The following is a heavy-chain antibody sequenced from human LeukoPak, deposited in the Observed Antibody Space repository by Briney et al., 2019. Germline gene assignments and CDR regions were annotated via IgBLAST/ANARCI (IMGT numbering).Heavy chain of an antibody. Sequence: GGSLRLSCAASGFTFSSHGMHWVRQAPGKGLEWVSIIWYDGSDKYYADSVKGRFTISRDNSKNTLYLQMYSLRAEDTAVYYCARDGGYHSSGPFDYWGQGTLVTVSS. D-gene: IGHD3-22*01. V-gene: IGHV3-33*01. CDR1: GFTFSSHG. CDR2: IWYDGSDK. J-gene: IGHJ4*02. CDR3: ARDGGYHSSGPFDY.